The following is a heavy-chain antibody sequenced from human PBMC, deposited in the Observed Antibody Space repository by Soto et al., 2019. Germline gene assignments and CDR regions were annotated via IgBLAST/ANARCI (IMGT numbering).Heavy chain of an antibody. Sequence: HPGGSLRLSCAASGFTFSSYGMHWVRQAPGKGLEWVAVISYDGSNKYYADSVKGRFTISRDNSKNTLYLQMNSLRAEDTAVYYCAKSVIDFWSGPSPYYYYMDVWGKGTTVTVSS. CDR3: AKSVIDFWSGPSPYYYYMDV. CDR2: ISYDGSNK. D-gene: IGHD3-3*01. V-gene: IGHV3-30*18. CDR1: GFTFSSYG. J-gene: IGHJ6*03.